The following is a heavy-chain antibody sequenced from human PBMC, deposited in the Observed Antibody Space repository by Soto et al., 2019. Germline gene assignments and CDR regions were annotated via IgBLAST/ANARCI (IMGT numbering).Heavy chain of an antibody. D-gene: IGHD3-10*01. V-gene: IGHV3-30*03. CDR2: ISFDGTDK. CDR1: GFPFTSYG. J-gene: IGHJ4*02. CDR3: VGGQFYFDY. Sequence: QVQLVESGGGVVQPGRSLRLSCAASGFPFTSYGMHWVREGPGKGLEWVAVISFDGTDKFYADSVKGRFTISRDNSKNTLNLQMDSLRPEDTALYYCVGGQFYFDYRGQGTLVIVSS.